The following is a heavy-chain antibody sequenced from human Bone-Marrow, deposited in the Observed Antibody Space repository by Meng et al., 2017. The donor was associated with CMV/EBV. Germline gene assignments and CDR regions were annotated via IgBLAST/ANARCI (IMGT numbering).Heavy chain of an antibody. CDR2: INPSGGST. CDR1: GYTFTSYY. Sequence: ASVKVSCKASGYTFTSYYMHWVRQAPGQGLEWMGIINPSGGSTSYAQKFQGRVTMTRDTCISTAYMELSRLRSDDTVVYYCASLPEVCGVGSCYDYYYGMDVWGQGTTVTVSS. D-gene: IGHD2-2*01. CDR3: ASLPEVCGVGSCYDYYYGMDV. V-gene: IGHV1-46*03. J-gene: IGHJ6*02.